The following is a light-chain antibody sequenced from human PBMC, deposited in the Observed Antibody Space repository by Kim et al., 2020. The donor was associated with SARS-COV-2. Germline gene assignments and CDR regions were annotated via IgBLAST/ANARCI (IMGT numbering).Light chain of an antibody. J-gene: IGKJ1*01. CDR2: GAS. CDR3: QQYHTSPET. V-gene: IGKV3-20*01. Sequence: SNNYLAWYQQKPGQAPRLLIYGASNRATGIPDRFSGSGSETDFTLTVSRLEPEDFAVYYCQQYHTSPETFGQGTKVEI. CDR1: SNNY.